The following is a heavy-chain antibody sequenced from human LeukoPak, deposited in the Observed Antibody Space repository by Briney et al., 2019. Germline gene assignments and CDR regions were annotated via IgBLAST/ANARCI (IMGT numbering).Heavy chain of an antibody. CDR1: GYSFTSYW. Sequence: KPGESLKIPCKGSGYSFTSYWIGWVRQMPGKGLEWMGIIYPGDSDTRYSPSFQGQVTISADKSISTAYLQWSSLKASDTAMYYCARVLRYFDWLFPQLYYFDYWGQGTLVTVSS. D-gene: IGHD3-9*01. CDR3: ARVLRYFDWLFPQLYYFDY. J-gene: IGHJ4*02. CDR2: IYPGDSDT. V-gene: IGHV5-51*03.